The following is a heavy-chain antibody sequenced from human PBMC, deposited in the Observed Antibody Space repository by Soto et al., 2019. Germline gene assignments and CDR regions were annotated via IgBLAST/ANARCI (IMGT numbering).Heavy chain of an antibody. CDR2: IYYSGST. D-gene: IGHD6-19*01. V-gene: IGHV4-31*03. CDR3: ARDVNSGWYGWFDP. Sequence: PSETLSLTCTVSGGSISSGGYYWSWIRQHPGKGLEWIGYIYYSGSTYYNPSLKSRVTISVDTSKNQFSLKLSSVTAADTAVYYCARDVNSGWYGWFDPWGQGTLVTVSS. J-gene: IGHJ5*02. CDR1: GGSISSGGYY.